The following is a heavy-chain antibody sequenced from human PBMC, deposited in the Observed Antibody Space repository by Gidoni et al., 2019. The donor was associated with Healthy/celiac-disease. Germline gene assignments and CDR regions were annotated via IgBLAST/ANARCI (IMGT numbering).Heavy chain of an antibody. Sequence: QVQLVQSGAEVKKPGASVKVSCKASGYTFTSYGISWVRQAPGQGLEWMGWISAYNGNTNYAQKLQGRVTMTTDTSTSTAYMELRSLRSDDTAVYYCARASDRVCSGGSCRPLWSGMDVWGQGTTVTVSS. CDR1: GYTFTSYG. CDR2: ISAYNGNT. J-gene: IGHJ6*02. D-gene: IGHD2-15*01. V-gene: IGHV1-18*04. CDR3: ARASDRVCSGGSCRPLWSGMDV.